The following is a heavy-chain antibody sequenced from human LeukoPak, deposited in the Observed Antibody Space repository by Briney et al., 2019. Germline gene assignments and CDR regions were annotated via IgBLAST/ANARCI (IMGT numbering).Heavy chain of an antibody. CDR2: ISQDGSGK. V-gene: IGHV3-7*01. D-gene: IGHD2-15*01. CDR3: AREGCSGGSCYSPPVVDY. Sequence: GGSLRLSCGASGFTFSNYWMSWVRQAPGKGLEWVINISQDGSGKNYADSVEGRFTISRDNAKNSLYLQMNSLRAEDTAVYYCAREGCSGGSCYSPPVVDYWGQGTLVTVSS. CDR1: GFTFSNYW. J-gene: IGHJ4*02.